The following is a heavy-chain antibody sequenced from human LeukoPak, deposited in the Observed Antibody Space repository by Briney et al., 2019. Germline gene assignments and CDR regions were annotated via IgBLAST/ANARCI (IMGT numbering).Heavy chain of an antibody. Sequence: ASVKVSCKASGYTFTGYYMHWVRQAPGQGLEWMGWINPNSGGTNYAQKFQGRVTMTRDTSISTAYMELSRLRSDDTAVYYCAREGIYSSSWYLAFDIWGQGTMVTVSS. J-gene: IGHJ3*02. CDR3: AREGIYSSSWYLAFDI. D-gene: IGHD6-13*01. V-gene: IGHV1-2*02. CDR2: INPNSGGT. CDR1: GYTFTGYY.